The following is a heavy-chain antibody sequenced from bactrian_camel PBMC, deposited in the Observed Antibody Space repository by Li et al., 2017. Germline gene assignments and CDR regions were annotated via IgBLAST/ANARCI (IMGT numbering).Heavy chain of an antibody. CDR2: LRGDGRR. CDR1: GKNVSLLC. D-gene: IGHD3*01. CDR3: ASDFDGVWCENRPYRW. V-gene: IGHV3S68*01. Sequence: HVQLVESGGGSVQAGGSLRLSCEVSGKNVSLLCMGWFRQVPGREREGIIGLRGDGRRTYRDSTKGRFIVSKDNTKNTLYLQMNGLQPTDTAMYYCASDFDGVWCENRPYRWWGQGTQVTVS. J-gene: IGHJ4*01.